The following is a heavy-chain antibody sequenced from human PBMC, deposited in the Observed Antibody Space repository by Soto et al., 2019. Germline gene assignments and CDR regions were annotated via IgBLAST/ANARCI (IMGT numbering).Heavy chain of an antibody. V-gene: IGHV1-18*01. Sequence: ASVKVSCKTSGYTFSNYGITWLRQSPGQPLEWLGWISLYSDGTNYAQKFQGRVSMTTDTSTTTAYMELRSLRSDDTAVYYCARVVPGAEAWFGPWGQGTLVTVSS. CDR1: GYTFSNYG. J-gene: IGHJ5*02. CDR2: ISLYSDGT. D-gene: IGHD2-2*01. CDR3: ARVVPGAEAWFGP.